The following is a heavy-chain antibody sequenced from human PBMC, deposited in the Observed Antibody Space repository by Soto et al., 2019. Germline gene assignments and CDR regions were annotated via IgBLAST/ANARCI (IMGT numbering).Heavy chain of an antibody. CDR2: INPSGGST. D-gene: IGHD2-15*01. Sequence: ASVKVSCKASGYTFTSYYMHWVRPAPGQGLEWMGIINPSGGSTSYAQKFQGRVTMTRDTSTSTVYMELSSLRSEDTAVYYCASLLPVVVAAAGPYGMDVGGQGTTVTVS. CDR1: GYTFTSYY. J-gene: IGHJ6*02. CDR3: ASLLPVVVAAAGPYGMDV. V-gene: IGHV1-46*01.